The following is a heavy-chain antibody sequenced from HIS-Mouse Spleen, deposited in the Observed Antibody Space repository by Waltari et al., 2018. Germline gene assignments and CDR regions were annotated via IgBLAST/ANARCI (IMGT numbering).Heavy chain of an antibody. CDR2: SIPILGIA. V-gene: IGHV1-69*04. D-gene: IGHD2-21*01. CDR3: ARVGLAYFGAFDI. Sequence: QVQLVQSGAEVKKPGSSVKVSCKASGGTFSSYAISWVRQAPGQGLEWMGRSIPILGIANNAQKFQGRVTITADKSTSTAYMELSSLRSEDTAVYYCARVGLAYFGAFDIWGQGTMVTVSS. J-gene: IGHJ3*02. CDR1: GGTFSSYA.